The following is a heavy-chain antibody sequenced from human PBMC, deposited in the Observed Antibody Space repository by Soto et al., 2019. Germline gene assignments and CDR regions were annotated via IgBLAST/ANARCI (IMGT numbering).Heavy chain of an antibody. CDR1: GYTFTSYG. V-gene: IGHV1-18*01. CDR3: ARSVSFRYQLLKRGMDV. J-gene: IGHJ6*02. CDR2: ISAYNGNT. Sequence: QVQLVQSGAEVKKPGASVKVSCKASGYTFTSYGISWVRQAPGQGLEWMGWISAYNGNTNYAQKLQGRVTMTTDTSTSTAYIELRSLRSDDTAVYYCARSVSFRYQLLKRGMDVWGQGTTVTVSS. D-gene: IGHD2-2*01.